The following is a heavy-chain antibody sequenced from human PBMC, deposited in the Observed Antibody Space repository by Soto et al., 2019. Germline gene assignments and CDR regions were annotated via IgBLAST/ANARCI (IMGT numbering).Heavy chain of an antibody. J-gene: IGHJ5*02. D-gene: IGHD6-6*01. CDR1: GGSISSSNYY. V-gene: IGHV4-39*01. Sequence: SETLSLTCTVSGGSISSSNYYWGWIRQPPGKGLEWIGSIYYSGSTYYNPSLKSRVTISVDTSKNQFSLKLSSVTAADTAVYYCARRPRYSSSSCWFDPWGQGTLVTVSS. CDR2: IYYSGST. CDR3: ARRPRYSSSSCWFDP.